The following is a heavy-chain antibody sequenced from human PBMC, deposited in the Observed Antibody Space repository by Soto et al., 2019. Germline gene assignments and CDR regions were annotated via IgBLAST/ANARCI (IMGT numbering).Heavy chain of an antibody. CDR2: INPKFGDT. V-gene: IGHV1-2*02. Sequence: QVQLVQSGAEVKEPGDSVRVSCEASGYTFSAYYIHWARQAPGQGLEWMGWINPKFGDTTYAQDFQGSFTMTRDMSISTVYMELSRLTSDDTAIYDCARNMDYYYGPGSGNGHGVWGQGTTVTVFS. CDR1: GYTFSAYY. J-gene: IGHJ6*02. CDR3: ARNMDYYYGPGSGNGHGV. D-gene: IGHD3-10*01.